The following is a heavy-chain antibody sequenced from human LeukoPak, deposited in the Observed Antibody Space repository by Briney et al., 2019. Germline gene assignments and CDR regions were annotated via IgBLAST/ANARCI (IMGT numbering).Heavy chain of an antibody. CDR3: ANPYYYDSSGYYQIVDY. D-gene: IGHD3-22*01. J-gene: IGHJ4*02. CDR1: GFTFSSYA. CDR2: ISGSGGST. V-gene: IGHV3-23*01. Sequence: GGSLRLSCAASGFTFSSYAMSWVRQAPGKGLEWVSAISGSGGSTYYADSVKGRFTISRDNSKNTLYLQMNSLRAEDTAVYYCANPYYYDSSGYYQIVDYWGQGTLVTVSS.